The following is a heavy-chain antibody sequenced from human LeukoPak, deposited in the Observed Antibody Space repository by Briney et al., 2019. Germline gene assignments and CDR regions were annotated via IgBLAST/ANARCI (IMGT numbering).Heavy chain of an antibody. CDR1: GFSFRNYA. D-gene: IGHD2-21*02. CDR3: AKGSHCGGDCYFFDY. Sequence: GGSLRLSCAASGFSFRNYAMSGVRQAPGKGLEWVSAISGSGGSTYYADSVKGRFTISRDNSKNTLYLQMNSLRAEDTAVYYCAKGSHCGGDCYFFDYWGQGTLVTVSS. J-gene: IGHJ4*02. V-gene: IGHV3-23*01. CDR2: ISGSGGST.